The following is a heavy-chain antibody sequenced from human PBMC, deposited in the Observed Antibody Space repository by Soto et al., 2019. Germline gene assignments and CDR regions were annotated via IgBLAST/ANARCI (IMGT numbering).Heavy chain of an antibody. V-gene: IGHV1-58*01. J-gene: IGHJ5*02. CDR2: IVVGSGNT. Sequence: SVKVSCKASGFAFISSAVQWVRQARGQRLEWIGWIVVGSGNTNYAQKFQERVTITRDMSTSTAYMELSSLRSEDTAVYYCAAAGVRGVIINGCFDPWGQGTLVTVSS. CDR1: GFAFISSA. CDR3: AAAGVRGVIINGCFDP. D-gene: IGHD3-10*01.